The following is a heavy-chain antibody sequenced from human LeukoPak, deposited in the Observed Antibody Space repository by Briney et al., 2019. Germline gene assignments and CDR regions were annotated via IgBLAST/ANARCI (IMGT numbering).Heavy chain of an antibody. CDR1: GFTFSSYS. Sequence: GSLRLSCAASGFTFSSYSMNWVRQAPGKGLEWVSYISSSSSTIYYADSVKGRFTISRDNAKNSLYLQMNSLRAEDTAVYYCARDLIYGDYDYWGQGTLVTVSS. CDR3: ARDLIYGDYDY. V-gene: IGHV3-48*01. CDR2: ISSSSSTI. D-gene: IGHD4-17*01. J-gene: IGHJ4*02.